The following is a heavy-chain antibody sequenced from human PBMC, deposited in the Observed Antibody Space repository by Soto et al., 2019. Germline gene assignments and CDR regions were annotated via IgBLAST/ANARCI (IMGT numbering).Heavy chain of an antibody. CDR2: IYYSGST. Sequence: PSETLSLTCTVSGGSISSYYWSWIRQPPGKGLEWIGYIYYSGSTNYSPSLKSRVTISVDTSKNQFSLKLSSVTAADTAVYYCARVGNIAARPFDYWGQGTLVTVSS. V-gene: IGHV4-59*01. CDR3: ARVGNIAARPFDY. J-gene: IGHJ4*02. D-gene: IGHD6-6*01. CDR1: GGSISSYY.